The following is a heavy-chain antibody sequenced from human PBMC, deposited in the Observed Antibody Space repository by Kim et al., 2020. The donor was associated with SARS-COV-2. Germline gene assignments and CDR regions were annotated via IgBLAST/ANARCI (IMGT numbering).Heavy chain of an antibody. CDR2: IYYSGST. J-gene: IGHJ5*02. D-gene: IGHD6-19*01. CDR3: ARVASSIAVAVAFDP. CDR1: GGSISSYY. V-gene: IGHV4-59*01. Sequence: SETLSLTCTVSGGSISSYYWSWIRQPPGKGLEWIGYIYYSGSTNYNPSLKSRVTISVDTSKNQFSLKLSSVTAADTAVYHCARVASSIAVAVAFDPWGQGTLVTVSS.